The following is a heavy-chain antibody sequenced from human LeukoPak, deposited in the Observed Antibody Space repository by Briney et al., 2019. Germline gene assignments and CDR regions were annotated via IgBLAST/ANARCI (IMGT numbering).Heavy chain of an antibody. J-gene: IGHJ4*02. Sequence: SETLSLTCTVAAGSISNYHWSWIRQPPGKGLEWIGCIFYSGSTYYNPSLKSRVTISVDTSKNQFSLRLSSVTAADTAVYYCARGYSSSWNYFDYWGQGTLVTVSS. D-gene: IGHD6-13*01. CDR1: AGSISNYH. V-gene: IGHV4-59*08. CDR2: IFYSGST. CDR3: ARGYSSSWNYFDY.